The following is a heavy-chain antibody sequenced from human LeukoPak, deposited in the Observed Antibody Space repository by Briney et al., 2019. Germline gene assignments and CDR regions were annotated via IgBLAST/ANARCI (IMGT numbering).Heavy chain of an antibody. CDR2: IWYDGSNK. J-gene: IGHJ6*04. V-gene: IGHV3-33*01. Sequence: GRSLRLSCAASGFTFSSYGMDWVRQAPGKRLEGVAVIWYDGSNKYYADSVKGRFTISRDNSKNTLYLQMNSLRVEDTAVYYCARGLQVIYGMDVWGKGTTVTVSS. CDR3: ARGLQVIYGMDV. D-gene: IGHD2-21*01. CDR1: GFTFSSYG.